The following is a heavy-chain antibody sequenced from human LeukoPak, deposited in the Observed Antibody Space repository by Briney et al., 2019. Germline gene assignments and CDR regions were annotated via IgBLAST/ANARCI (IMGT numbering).Heavy chain of an antibody. Sequence: GGSLRLSCAASGFTFSSYWMSWVRQAPGRGLEWVANVKQDGSEKYYVDSVKGRFTISRDNAKNSLYLQMNSLRAEDTAVYYCARESVAGTEFDYWGQGTLVTVSS. J-gene: IGHJ4*02. CDR2: VKQDGSEK. CDR1: GFTFSSYW. V-gene: IGHV3-7*01. CDR3: ARESVAGTEFDY. D-gene: IGHD6-19*01.